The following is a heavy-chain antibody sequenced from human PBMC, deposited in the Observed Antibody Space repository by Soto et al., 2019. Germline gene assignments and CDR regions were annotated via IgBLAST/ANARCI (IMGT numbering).Heavy chain of an antibody. CDR1: GFTFSSYA. Sequence: EVQLLESGGGLVQPGGSLRLSCAASGFTFSSYAMSWVRQAPGKGLEWVSAISGSGGTTYYTDSVKGRFTISRDNSKNTLYLQKNSLRVEDTAVYYCAKYCSSTSCLVVYGMDVWGQGTTVTVSS. J-gene: IGHJ6*02. CDR2: ISGSGGTT. D-gene: IGHD2-2*01. CDR3: AKYCSSTSCLVVYGMDV. V-gene: IGHV3-23*01.